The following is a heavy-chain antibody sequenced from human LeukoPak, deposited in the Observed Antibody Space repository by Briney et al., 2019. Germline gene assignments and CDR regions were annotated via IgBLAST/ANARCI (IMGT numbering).Heavy chain of an antibody. CDR3: ARDRGVRYFDGAFDI. V-gene: IGHV4-39*07. CDR2: IYYSGST. D-gene: IGHD3-9*01. CDR1: GGSISSSSYY. Sequence: SETLSLTCTVSGGSISSSSYYWGWIRQPPGKGLEWIGSIYYSGSTYYNPSLKSRVTISVDTSKNQFSLKLSSVTAADTAVYYCARDRGVRYFDGAFDIWGQGTVVTVSS. J-gene: IGHJ3*02.